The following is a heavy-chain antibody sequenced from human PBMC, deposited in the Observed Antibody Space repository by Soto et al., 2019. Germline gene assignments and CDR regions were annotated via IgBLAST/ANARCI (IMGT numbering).Heavy chain of an antibody. D-gene: IGHD3-16*02. CDR3: ATDRGGGDIVQYNYYYGLDV. J-gene: IGHJ6*02. V-gene: IGHV1-24*01. CDR1: GYTLTELS. CDR2: FDPEDGET. Sequence: QVQLVQSGAEVKKPGASVKVSCKVSGYTLTELSMHWVRQAPGKGLEWMGSFDPEDGETIYAQKFQGRVTMTEDTSTDTAYMELSNLRSEDTAVYSCATDRGGGDIVQYNYYYGLDVWGQGTTVTVSS.